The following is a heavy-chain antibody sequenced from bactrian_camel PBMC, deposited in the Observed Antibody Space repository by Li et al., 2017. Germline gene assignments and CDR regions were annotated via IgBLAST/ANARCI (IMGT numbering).Heavy chain of an antibody. CDR1: EVVYGTIW. D-gene: IGHD6*01. CDR3: AAGLYGSNWHYDVRKGGADFGH. J-gene: IGHJ6*01. CDR2: IYTGAGST. V-gene: IGHV3S1*01. Sequence: QVQLVESGGGSVQAGGSLRLSCSASEVVYGTIWKAWFRQSPGKEREGVASIYTGAGSTFYTDAVKGRFTVSQDNAKNTVYLQMNSLKPEDTAMYYCAAGLYGSNWHYDVRKGGADFGHWGRGTQVTVS.